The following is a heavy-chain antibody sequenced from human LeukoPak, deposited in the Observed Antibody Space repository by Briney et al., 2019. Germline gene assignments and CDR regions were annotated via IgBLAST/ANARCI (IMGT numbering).Heavy chain of an antibody. V-gene: IGHV1-2*02. CDR3: ARDGVLRYFDWLSDTYFDY. CDR2: INPNSGGT. D-gene: IGHD3-9*01. CDR1: GYTFTGYY. Sequence: ASVKVSCKASGYTFTGYYMHWVRQAPGQGLEWMGWINPNSGGTNYAQKFQGRVTMTRDTSISTAYMELSRLRSDDTAVYYCARDGVLRYFDWLSDTYFDYWGQGTLVTVSS. J-gene: IGHJ4*02.